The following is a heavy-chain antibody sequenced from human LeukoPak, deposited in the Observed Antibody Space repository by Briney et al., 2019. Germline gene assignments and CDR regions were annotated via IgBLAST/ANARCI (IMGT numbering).Heavy chain of an antibody. V-gene: IGHV4-34*01. Sequence: PSETLSLTCAVYGGSFSGYYWSWIRQPPGKGLEWIGEINHSGSTNYNPSLKSRVTISVDTSKNQFSLKLSSVTAADTAVYYCARHVRVAVAGPNSFDYWGQGTLVTVSS. CDR1: GGSFSGYY. J-gene: IGHJ4*02. D-gene: IGHD6-19*01. CDR3: ARHVRVAVAGPNSFDY. CDR2: INHSGST.